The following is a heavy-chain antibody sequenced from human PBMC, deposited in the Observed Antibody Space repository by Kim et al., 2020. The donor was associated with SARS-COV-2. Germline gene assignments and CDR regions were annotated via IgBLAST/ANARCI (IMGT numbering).Heavy chain of an antibody. Sequence: SETLSLTCAVYGGSFSGYYWSWIRQPPGKGLEWIGEINHSGRTNYNPSLKSRVTISVDTSKNQFSLKLSSVTAADTAVYYCARVHGGIVVVPAAIGYNWFDPWGQGTLVTVSS. CDR1: GGSFSGYY. CDR2: INHSGRT. V-gene: IGHV4-34*01. CDR3: ARVHGGIVVVPAAIGYNWFDP. D-gene: IGHD2-2*01. J-gene: IGHJ5*02.